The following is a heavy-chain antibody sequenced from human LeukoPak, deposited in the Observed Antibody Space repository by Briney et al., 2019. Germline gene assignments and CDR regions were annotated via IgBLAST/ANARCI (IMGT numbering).Heavy chain of an antibody. Sequence: SQTLSLTCAISGDSVSSNSAAWNWIRQSPSRGLQWLGRTYYRSRWYYDYAVSLKSRITITPGTSKNQFSLQLNSMTPEDTAVYYCARDGSKGRSSSWYEGFDPWGQGTLVTVSS. CDR3: ARDGSKGRSSSWYEGFDP. CDR1: GDSVSSNSAA. J-gene: IGHJ5*02. D-gene: IGHD6-13*01. CDR2: TYYRSRWYY. V-gene: IGHV6-1*01.